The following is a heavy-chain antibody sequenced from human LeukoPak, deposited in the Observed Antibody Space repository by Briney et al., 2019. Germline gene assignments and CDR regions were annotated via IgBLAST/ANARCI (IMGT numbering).Heavy chain of an antibody. V-gene: IGHV3-21*01. Sequence: GGSLRLSCAASGFTFSSYSTNWVRQAPGKGLEWVSSISSSSSYIYYADSVKGRFTISRDNAKNSLYLQMNSLRAEDTAVYYCARDLGYCSGGSCYYYDYWGQGTLVTVSS. CDR1: GFTFSSYS. CDR2: ISSSSSYI. CDR3: ARDLGYCSGGSCYYYDY. J-gene: IGHJ4*02. D-gene: IGHD2-15*01.